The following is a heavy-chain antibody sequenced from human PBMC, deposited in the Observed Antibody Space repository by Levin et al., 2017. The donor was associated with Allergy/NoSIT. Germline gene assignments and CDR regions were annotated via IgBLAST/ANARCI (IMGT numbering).Heavy chain of an antibody. V-gene: IGHV3-15*01. CDR3: TTQFQW. CDR2: ITSKPDGAAT. CDR1: GFSLSNSW. D-gene: IGHD6-19*01. Sequence: GESLKISCAASGFSLSNSWMNWVRQAPGKGLEWIGRITSKPDGAATDYAAPLKGRFTISRDDSTNTLFLQMNSLTVEDTAIYYCTTQFQWWGQGTLVTVSS. J-gene: IGHJ4*02.